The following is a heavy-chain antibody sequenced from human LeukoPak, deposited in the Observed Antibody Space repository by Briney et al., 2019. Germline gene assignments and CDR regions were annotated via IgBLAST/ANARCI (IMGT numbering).Heavy chain of an antibody. Sequence: GASVKVSCKASGYTFTGYYMHWVRQAPGQGLEWMGWINPNSGGTNYAQKFQGRVTMTRDTSISTAYMEQSRLRSDDTAVYYCARGRGGYSGYAFDYWGQGTLVTVSS. CDR3: ARGRGGYSGYAFDY. D-gene: IGHD5-12*01. V-gene: IGHV1-2*02. CDR2: INPNSGGT. CDR1: GYTFTGYY. J-gene: IGHJ4*02.